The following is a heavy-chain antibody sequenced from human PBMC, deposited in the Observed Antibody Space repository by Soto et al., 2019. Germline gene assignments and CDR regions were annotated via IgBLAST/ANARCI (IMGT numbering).Heavy chain of an antibody. J-gene: IGHJ5*02. D-gene: IGHD2-2*01. Sequence: PSETLSLTCAVSVGSISSNNWWNGVSKPPGKGLDWIGEIHHSGSTNYNPSLKSRVTRSVDKSKNQFSLKLTYATAADTAVYYSAIARQYCSSSGCDLDTWREGALVTVGS. CDR3: AIARQYCSSSGCDLDT. V-gene: IGHV4-4*02. CDR2: IHHSGST. CDR1: VGSISSNNW.